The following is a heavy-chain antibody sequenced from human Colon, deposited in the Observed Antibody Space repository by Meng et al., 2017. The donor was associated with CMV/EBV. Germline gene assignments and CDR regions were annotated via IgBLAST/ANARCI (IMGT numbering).Heavy chain of an antibody. CDR3: AREGGS. D-gene: IGHD3-16*01. V-gene: IGHV1-46*01. Sequence: SVNISCKASGYTFTENYIYWVRQAPGQGLEWMGLINPSDRRTTHAQKFQGRVTMASDTSTSTVYTELSSLTSEDTAVYYCAREGGSWGQGTLVTVSS. J-gene: IGHJ4*02. CDR1: GYTFTENY. CDR2: INPSDRRT.